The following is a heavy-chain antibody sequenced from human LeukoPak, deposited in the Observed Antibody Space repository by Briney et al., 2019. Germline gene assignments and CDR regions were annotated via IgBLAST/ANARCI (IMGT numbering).Heavy chain of an antibody. CDR1: GGTFSSYA. D-gene: IGHD2-2*02. CDR3: ASGRYQLLYGYYYYYYMDV. J-gene: IGHJ6*03. Sequence: GASVKVSCKASGGTFSSYAISWVRQAPGQGLEWMGRIIPILGIANYAQKFQGRVTITADKSTSTAYMELSSLRSEDTAVYYCASGRYQLLYGYYYYYYMDVWGKGTTVTVSS. V-gene: IGHV1-69*04. CDR2: IIPILGIA.